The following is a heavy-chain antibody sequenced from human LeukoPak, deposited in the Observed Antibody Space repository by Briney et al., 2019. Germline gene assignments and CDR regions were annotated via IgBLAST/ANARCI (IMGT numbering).Heavy chain of an antibody. J-gene: IGHJ4*02. V-gene: IGHV3-48*01. CDR1: GFTFSNYG. Sequence: GGSLRLSCAASGFTFSNYGMDWVRQAPGKGLEWLSYISSSSSSIYYAGSVKGRFTISRDNAKNSLFLQMNSLRAEDTAVYYCARGGAARPDYWGQGTLVTVSS. CDR2: ISSSSSSI. D-gene: IGHD6-6*01. CDR3: ARGGAARPDY.